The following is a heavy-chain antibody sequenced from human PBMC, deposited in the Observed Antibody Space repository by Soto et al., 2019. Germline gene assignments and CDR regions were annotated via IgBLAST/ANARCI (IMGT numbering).Heavy chain of an antibody. CDR2: IYYSGST. J-gene: IGHJ5*02. CDR3: ARAHDYGDYGYFDP. V-gene: IGHV4-61*01. D-gene: IGHD4-17*01. CDR1: GVSVSSGSYY. Sequence: QVQLQESGPGLVKPSETLSLTCTVSGVSVSSGSYYWTWIRQPPGKGLEWIGYIYYSGSTNYNPSLKSRVIISVDTSKNQFSLKLNSVTAADTAVYYCARAHDYGDYGYFDPWGQGTLVTVSS.